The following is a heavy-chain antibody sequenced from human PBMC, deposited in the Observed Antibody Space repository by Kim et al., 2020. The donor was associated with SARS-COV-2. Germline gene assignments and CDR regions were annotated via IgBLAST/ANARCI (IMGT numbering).Heavy chain of an antibody. CDR1: GFTFSSYG. D-gene: IGHD6-19*01. CDR3: AKGRIAVASTQMTY. J-gene: IGHJ4*02. V-gene: IGHV3-30*18. Sequence: GGSLRLSCAGSGFTFSSYGMHWVRQAPGKGLEWVAAISYDGTNTYYADSVKGRFTISRDNSKNTLYLQMNSLRAEDTAVYYCAKGRIAVASTQMTYWGQGTRVTVSS. CDR2: ISYDGTNT.